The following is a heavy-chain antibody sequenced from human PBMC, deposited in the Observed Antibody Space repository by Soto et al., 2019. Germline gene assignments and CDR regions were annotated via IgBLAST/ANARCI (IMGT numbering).Heavy chain of an antibody. J-gene: IGHJ6*02. Sequence: SVKVSCKASGGTFSSYAISWVRQAPGQGLEWMGGIIPIFGTANYAQKFQGRVTITADESTSTAYMELSSLRSEDTAVYYCARDRPPEYITSSGYYYGMDVWG. CDR1: GGTFSSYA. V-gene: IGHV1-69*13. CDR3: ARDRPPEYITSSGYYYGMDV. CDR2: IIPIFGTA. D-gene: IGHD6-6*01.